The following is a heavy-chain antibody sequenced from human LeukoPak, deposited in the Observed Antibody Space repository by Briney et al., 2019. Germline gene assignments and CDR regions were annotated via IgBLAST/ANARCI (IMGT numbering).Heavy chain of an antibody. J-gene: IGHJ4*02. Sequence: GGSLRLSCAASGFIFSNYGMNWVRQAPGKGLEWVAAISASGSATSYADSVRGRFTISRDNSKSTTYLQMNSLRAEDTAVYYCAKDPFTLRGARFDYWGQGTLVTVSS. D-gene: IGHD1-26*01. CDR2: ISASGSAT. CDR1: GFIFSNYG. CDR3: AKDPFTLRGARFDY. V-gene: IGHV3-23*01.